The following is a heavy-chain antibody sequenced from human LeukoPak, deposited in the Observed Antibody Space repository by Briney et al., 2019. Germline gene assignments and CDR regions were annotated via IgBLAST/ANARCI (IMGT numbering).Heavy chain of an antibody. CDR3: ARDSSWELIT. Sequence: SDPVSLTCTVSGRPLSRSSDYWRRVRRPPGKGVQWIGSIYYSGSTYYNPSLKRRITIQVDTSKNKFSLKLRSVTGVVPAVYYCARDSSWELITWGQGTLVTVSS. V-gene: IGHV4-39*07. CDR2: IYYSGST. J-gene: IGHJ4*02. CDR1: GRPLSRSSDY. D-gene: IGHD1-26*01.